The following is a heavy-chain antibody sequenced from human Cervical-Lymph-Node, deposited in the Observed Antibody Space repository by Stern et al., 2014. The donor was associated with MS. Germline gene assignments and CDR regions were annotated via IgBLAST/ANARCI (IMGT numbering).Heavy chain of an antibody. D-gene: IGHD6-6*01. CDR3: ARTWIAVRNTKWFDP. J-gene: IGHJ5*02. CDR2: ISHSGST. V-gene: IGHV4-34*01. Sequence: QVQLQQWGAGLLKPSETLSLTCAVYGGSFNAFYWSLIRQPPGKGLEWIGEISHSGSTNYNPSHKIRVAISVDASKNQFSLKLSSVTAADTAVYYCARTWIAVRNTKWFDPWGQGTLVTVSS. CDR1: GGSFNAFY.